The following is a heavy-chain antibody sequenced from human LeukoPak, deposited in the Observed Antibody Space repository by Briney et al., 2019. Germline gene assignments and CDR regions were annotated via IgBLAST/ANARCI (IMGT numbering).Heavy chain of an antibody. CDR2: IYYSGST. Sequence: SETLSLTCTVSGGSISSYYWSWIRQPPGKGLEWIGYIYYSGSTNYNPSLKSRVTISVDTSKNQFSLKLSSVTAADTAVYYCARERGYDFLAFDIWGQGTMVTVSS. D-gene: IGHD3-3*01. V-gene: IGHV4-59*01. CDR3: ARERGYDFLAFDI. CDR1: GGSISSYY. J-gene: IGHJ3*02.